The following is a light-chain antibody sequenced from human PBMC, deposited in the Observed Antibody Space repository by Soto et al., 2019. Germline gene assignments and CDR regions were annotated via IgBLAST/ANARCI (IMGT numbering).Light chain of an antibody. CDR3: QQYGNSRGT. CDR1: QSVGSN. J-gene: IGKJ1*01. CDR2: DAS. Sequence: VMTQSPATLSVSPGERATLSCRASQSVGSNLAWYEQTAGQAPRLLSFDASTRATGIPFKFIGSGSGTEFTLNISSLQSEDFAVYYCQQYGNSRGTFGQGTKVDIK. V-gene: IGKV3-15*01.